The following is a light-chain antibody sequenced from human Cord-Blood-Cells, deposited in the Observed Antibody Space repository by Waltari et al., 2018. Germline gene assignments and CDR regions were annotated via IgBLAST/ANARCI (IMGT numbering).Light chain of an antibody. V-gene: IGLV2-14*01. CDR1: SSDVGGYNY. Sequence: QSALTQPASVSGSPGQSITISCTGTSSDVGGYNYVSWYQQHPGKAPKLMIYDVSKRPSWVSNRFSGSKSGNTASLTISGLKAEDEADYYCSSYTSSSTWVFGGGTKLTVL. CDR2: DVS. CDR3: SSYTSSSTWV. J-gene: IGLJ3*02.